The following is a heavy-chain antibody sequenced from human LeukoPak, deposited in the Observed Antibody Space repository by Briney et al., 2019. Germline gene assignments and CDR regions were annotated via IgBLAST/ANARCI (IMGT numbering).Heavy chain of an antibody. CDR2: INHSGST. Sequence: PSETLSLTCAVYGGSFSGYYWSWIRQPPGKGLEWIGEINHSGSTNYNPSLKSRVTISVDTSKNQFSLKLSSVTAADTAVYYCAREGNGDYRFDYWGQGTLVTVSS. CDR1: GGSFSGYY. J-gene: IGHJ4*02. V-gene: IGHV4-34*01. CDR3: AREGNGDYRFDY. D-gene: IGHD4-17*01.